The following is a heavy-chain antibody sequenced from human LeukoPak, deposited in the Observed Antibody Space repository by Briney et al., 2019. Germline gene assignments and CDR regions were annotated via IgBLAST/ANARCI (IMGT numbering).Heavy chain of an antibody. CDR1: GFDFSNNG. J-gene: IGHJ4*02. CDR3: AKDTAVSDSYFDY. Sequence: QPGGSLRLSCGASGFDFSNNGMHWVRQAPGKGLEWVAFIRYDAANQYYADSVKGRFTISRDNSKNTLYLEMDSLRSEDTAIYHCAKDTAVSDSYFDYWGQGTLVTVTS. V-gene: IGHV3-30*02. D-gene: IGHD5-18*01. CDR2: IRYDAANQ.